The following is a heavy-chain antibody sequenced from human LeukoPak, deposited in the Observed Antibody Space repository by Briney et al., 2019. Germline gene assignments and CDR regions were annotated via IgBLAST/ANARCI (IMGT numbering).Heavy chain of an antibody. J-gene: IGHJ4*02. CDR2: IGASDGDT. CDR1: GYTFSSYG. CDR3: ARDYYGTPPLDY. Sequence: ASVKVSCKASGYTFSSYGISWVRQAPGQGLEWMGWIGASDGDTNYAQKLQGRVTMTTDTSTSTAYMELRSLRSDDTAVYFCARDYYGTPPLDYWGQGTLVTVSS. D-gene: IGHD3-10*01. V-gene: IGHV1-18*01.